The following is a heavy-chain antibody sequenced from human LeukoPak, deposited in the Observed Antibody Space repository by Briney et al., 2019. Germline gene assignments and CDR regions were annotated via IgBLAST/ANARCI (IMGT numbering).Heavy chain of an antibody. CDR3: ARVGSPYHFDY. D-gene: IGHD2-2*02. V-gene: IGHV4-4*07. J-gene: IGHJ4*02. CDR1: GGSINNYY. CDR2: IYTSGNT. Sequence: SETLSLTCTVSGGSINNYYWRWIRQPAGKGLEWIGRIYTSGNTNYNPSLKSRVTMSVDTSKNQFSLKLSSVTAADTAVSYCARVGSPYHFDYWGQGTLVTVSS.